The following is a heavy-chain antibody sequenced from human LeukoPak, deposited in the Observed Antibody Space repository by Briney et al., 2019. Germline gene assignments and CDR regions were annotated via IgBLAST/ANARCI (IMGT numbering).Heavy chain of an antibody. V-gene: IGHV4-59*08. CDR1: GGSISSYY. J-gene: IGHJ4*02. CDR2: IYYSGST. Sequence: ETLSLTCTVSGGSISSYYWSWIRQPPGKGLEWIGYIYYSGSTNYNPSLKIRVTISVDTSKNQFSLKLSSVTAADTAVYYCARSPPYYYDSSGYYLDYWGQGTLVTVT. D-gene: IGHD3-22*01. CDR3: ARSPPYYYDSSGYYLDY.